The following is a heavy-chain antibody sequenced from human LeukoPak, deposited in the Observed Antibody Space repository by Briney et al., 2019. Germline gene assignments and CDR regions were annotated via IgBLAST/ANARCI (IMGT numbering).Heavy chain of an antibody. CDR1: GGSISSYY. V-gene: IGHV4-59*01. CDR2: IYYSGST. J-gene: IGHJ4*02. CDR3: ARAQGAVAPFDY. Sequence: SETLSLTCTVSGGSISSYYWSWIRQPPGKGLEWIGYIYYSGSTNYNPSLKSRVTISVDTSKNQFSLKLSSVTAADTAVYYCARAQGAVAPFDYWGQGTLVTVSS. D-gene: IGHD6-19*01.